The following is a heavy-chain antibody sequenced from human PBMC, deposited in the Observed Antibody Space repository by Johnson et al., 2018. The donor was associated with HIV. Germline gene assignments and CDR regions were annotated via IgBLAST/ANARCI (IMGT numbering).Heavy chain of an antibody. Sequence: VLLVESGGGLIQPGGSLRLSCAASGFTFDDYAMHWVRQAPGKGLEWVSGISWNSGSIGYADSVKGRFTISRDNAKNSLYLQMNSLRAEDTAVYYCAKDIASGYTNGGTLDIWGQGTMVTVSS. CDR1: GFTFDDYA. D-gene: IGHD6-19*01. CDR2: ISWNSGSI. J-gene: IGHJ3*02. CDR3: AKDIASGYTNGGTLDI. V-gene: IGHV3-9*01.